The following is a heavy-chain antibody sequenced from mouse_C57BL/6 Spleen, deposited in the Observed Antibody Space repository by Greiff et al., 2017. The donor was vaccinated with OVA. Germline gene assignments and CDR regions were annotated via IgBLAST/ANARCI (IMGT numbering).Heavy chain of an antibody. CDR1: GYTFTDYY. Sequence: VKLMASGAELVRPGASVKLSCKASGYTFTDYYINWVKQRPGKGPEWIARIYPGSGNTYYNEKLKGKATLTAEKSSRTAYMQLSSLTSEDSAVYFCARGYSNQYYYSMDYWGQGTSVTVSS. CDR3: ARGYSNQYYYSMDY. D-gene: IGHD2-5*01. V-gene: IGHV1-76*01. CDR2: IYPGSGNT. J-gene: IGHJ4*01.